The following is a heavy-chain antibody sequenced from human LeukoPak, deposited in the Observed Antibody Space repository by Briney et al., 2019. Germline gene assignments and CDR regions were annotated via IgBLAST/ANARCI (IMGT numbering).Heavy chain of an antibody. V-gene: IGHV4-39*01. CDR2: ILHSGYT. D-gene: IGHD2-21*01. CDR1: GGSLGRSNTY. J-gene: IGHJ6*03. CDR3: ARHRGGGYHYMDV. Sequence: SDTLPLTCTVSGGSLGRSNTYWGWIRQTPGKGLEWLGTILHSGYTYNNPSLKSRVTMSVDSSKNQFSLSLSSVTAADTAVYFCARHRGGGYHYMDVWGKGTTVIVSS.